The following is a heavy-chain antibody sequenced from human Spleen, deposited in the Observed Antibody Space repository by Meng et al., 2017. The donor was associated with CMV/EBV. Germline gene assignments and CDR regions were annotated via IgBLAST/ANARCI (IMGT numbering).Heavy chain of an antibody. CDR1: EFTVSDND. CDR3: ARDSDGPYFDY. D-gene: IGHD2-21*01. V-gene: IGHV3-53*01. Sequence: LSCAAPEFTVSDNDMNWVRQAPGKGLEWVSIIYSDGNTHYADSVKGRFTISRDNSKNTLYLQMDSLRAEDTAVYYCARDSDGPYFDYWGQGTLVTVSS. CDR2: IYSDGNT. J-gene: IGHJ4*02.